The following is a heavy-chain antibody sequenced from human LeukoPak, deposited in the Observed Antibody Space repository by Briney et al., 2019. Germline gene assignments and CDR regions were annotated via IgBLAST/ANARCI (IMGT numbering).Heavy chain of an antibody. J-gene: IGHJ4*02. D-gene: IGHD6-19*01. Sequence: GGSLRLSCAASGFTFETHDMHWVRRAPGKGLEWVGVASRDGVSQNYGDSVEGRSTISRDQSDNTLFLQMNSLRPEDTAIYYCAKEQSSGWYRTADYRGQGTLVTVSS. CDR1: GFTFETHD. CDR2: ASRDGVSQ. V-gene: IGHV3-30*18. CDR3: AKEQSSGWYRTADY.